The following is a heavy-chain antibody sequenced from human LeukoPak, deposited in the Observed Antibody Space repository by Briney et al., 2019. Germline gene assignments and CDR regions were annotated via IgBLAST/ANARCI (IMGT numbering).Heavy chain of an antibody. Sequence: GGLRLSCAASGFTFSSYGMSWVRQAPGKGLEWVSAISGNGGSTYSADSVKGRFTISRDNSKNTLYLQMNSLRAEDTAVYYCAKSTGYTYGYDFDFWGQGTLVTVSS. J-gene: IGHJ4*02. D-gene: IGHD5-18*01. CDR1: GFTFSSYG. CDR2: ISGNGGST. CDR3: AKSTGYTYGYDFDF. V-gene: IGHV3-23*01.